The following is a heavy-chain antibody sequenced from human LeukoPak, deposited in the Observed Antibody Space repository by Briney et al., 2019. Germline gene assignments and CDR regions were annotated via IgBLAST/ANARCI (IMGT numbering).Heavy chain of an antibody. V-gene: IGHV3-30-3*01. D-gene: IGHD6-13*01. CDR1: GFTFSSYA. CDR2: ISYDESNK. CDR3: ARSPSSWNEFDY. Sequence: GRSLRVSCAASGFTFSSYAMHWVRQALGKGLEWVAVISYDESNKYYADSVKGRFTISRDNSKNTLYLQMNSLRAEDTAVYYCARSPSSWNEFDYWGQGTLVTVSS. J-gene: IGHJ4*02.